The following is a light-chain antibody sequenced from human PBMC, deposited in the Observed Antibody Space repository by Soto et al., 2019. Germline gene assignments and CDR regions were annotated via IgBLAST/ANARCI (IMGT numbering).Light chain of an antibody. J-gene: IGLJ3*02. Sequence: QSALTQPASVSGSPGQSITISCTGSTNDVGGHTLVSWYQHHPGKAPQLVIFDVSSRPPGVSHRLSGSKSGNTASLTISGLQAEDEANYYCASYTMSATMVFGGGTKLTVL. CDR1: TNDVGGHTL. CDR3: ASYTMSATMV. CDR2: DVS. V-gene: IGLV2-14*01.